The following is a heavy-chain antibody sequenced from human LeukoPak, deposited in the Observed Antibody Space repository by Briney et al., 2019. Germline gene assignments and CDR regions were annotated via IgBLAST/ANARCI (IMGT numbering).Heavy chain of an antibody. CDR1: GGSISSYY. J-gene: IGHJ4*02. CDR2: IYYSGST. Sequence: SETLSLTCTVSGGSISSYYWSWIRQPPGKGLEWIGYIYYSGSTNYNPSLKSRVTISVDTSKNQFSLELSSVTAADTAVYYCAKPGQLWLQSGYFDYWGQGTLVTVSS. V-gene: IGHV4-59*01. D-gene: IGHD5-18*01. CDR3: AKPGQLWLQSGYFDY.